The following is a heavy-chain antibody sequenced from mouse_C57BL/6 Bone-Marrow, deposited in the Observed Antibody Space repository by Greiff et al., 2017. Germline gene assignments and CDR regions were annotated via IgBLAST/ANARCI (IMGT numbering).Heavy chain of an antibody. Sequence: VQLLQSGAELVKPGASVKLSCKASGYTFTTYPLDWIHQTPGQSLEWIGNFHPHSGYTKYNEKFKGKSTLTVDKSSNTVYMQLSRLTSEDSAVYYCARRRGSLDLFDYGGQGTLVTVSA. CDR1: GYTFTTYP. CDR2: FHPHSGYT. J-gene: IGHJ3*01. D-gene: IGHD1-1*02. CDR3: ARRRGSLDLFDY. V-gene: IGHV1-47*01.